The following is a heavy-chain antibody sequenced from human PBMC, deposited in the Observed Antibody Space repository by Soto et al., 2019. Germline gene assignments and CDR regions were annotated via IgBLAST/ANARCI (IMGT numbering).Heavy chain of an antibody. CDR3: AKAGSAHKSPLDY. CDR2: ITYDGGDR. D-gene: IGHD3-10*01. J-gene: IGHJ4*02. V-gene: IGHV3-30*18. CDR1: GFTFGNYG. Sequence: QVQLVESGGGVVPHGRSLRLSCAGSGFTFGNYGMHWLRQAPGKGLEWLTVITYDGGDRYYADSVQGRFAISRDNSKKTLSLQMNSLRVEDSAVYYCAKAGSAHKSPLDYWDQGIQVTVSS.